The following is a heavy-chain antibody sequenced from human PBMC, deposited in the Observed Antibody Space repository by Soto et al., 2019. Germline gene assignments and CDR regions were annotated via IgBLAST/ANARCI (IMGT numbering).Heavy chain of an antibody. J-gene: IGHJ4*02. CDR1: GGTFSSYA. Sequence: GAAVKVSCKASGGTFSSYAISWVRQAPGQGLEWMGGIIPIFGTANYAQKFQGRVTITADKSTSTAYMELSSLRSEDTAVYYCARGYSYGLFDYWGQGTLVTAPQ. CDR2: IIPIFGTA. D-gene: IGHD5-18*01. CDR3: ARGYSYGLFDY. V-gene: IGHV1-69*06.